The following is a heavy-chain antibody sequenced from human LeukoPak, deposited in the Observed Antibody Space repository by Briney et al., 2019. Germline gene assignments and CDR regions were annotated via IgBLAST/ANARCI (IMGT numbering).Heavy chain of an antibody. V-gene: IGHV3-21*01. CDR3: ARVQRGEMATFDY. CDR2: ISSTSTYI. CDR1: GFIFSSYS. Sequence: GGSLRLSCAASGFIFSSYSMNWVRHAPGKGLEWVSSISSTSTYIHYADPPKGRFTISRDNARNSLYLQINSLRVEDTAVYYCARVQRGEMATFDYWGQGTLVTVSS. J-gene: IGHJ4*02. D-gene: IGHD5-24*01.